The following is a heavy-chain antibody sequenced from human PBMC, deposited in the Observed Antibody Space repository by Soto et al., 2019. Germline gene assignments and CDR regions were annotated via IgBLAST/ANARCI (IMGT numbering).Heavy chain of an antibody. D-gene: IGHD6-13*01. J-gene: IGHJ5*02. V-gene: IGHV1-8*01. CDR1: GYTFTSYD. CDR3: ARGRRSSSWYWWFDP. CDR2: MNPNSGNT. Sequence: ASVKVSCKASGYTFTSYDINWVRQATGQGLEWMGWMNPNSGNTGYAQKFQGRVTMTRNTSISTAYMELSSLRSEDTAVYYCARGRRSSSWYWWFDPWAQRTLVTVS.